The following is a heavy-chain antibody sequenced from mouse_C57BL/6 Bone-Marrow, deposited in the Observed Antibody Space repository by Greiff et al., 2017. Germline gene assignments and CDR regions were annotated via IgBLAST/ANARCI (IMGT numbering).Heavy chain of an antibody. Sequence: QVTLKESGPGLVQPSQSLSITCTVSSFSLTSYGVHWVRQSPGKGLEWLGVIWSGGSTDYNAAFISRLSISKDNSKSQVFFKMNSLQADDTAIYYCARNPLYYGNYVSYYYAMDYWGQGTSVTVSS. J-gene: IGHJ4*01. CDR1: SFSLTSYG. D-gene: IGHD2-1*01. CDR2: IWSGGST. CDR3: ARNPLYYGNYVSYYYAMDY. V-gene: IGHV2-2*01.